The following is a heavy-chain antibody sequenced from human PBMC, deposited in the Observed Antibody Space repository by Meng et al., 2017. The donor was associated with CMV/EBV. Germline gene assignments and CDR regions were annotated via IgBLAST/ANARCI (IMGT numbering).Heavy chain of an antibody. Sequence: ASVKVSCKASGYTFTGYYMHWVRQAPGQGLEWMGWINPNSGGTNYAQKLQGRVTMTTDTSTSTAYMELRSLRSDDTAVYYCARDRQWLRFLWSYGMDVWGQGTTVTVS. D-gene: IGHD5-12*01. CDR1: GYTFTGYY. J-gene: IGHJ6*02. CDR2: INPNSGGT. V-gene: IGHV1-2*02. CDR3: ARDRQWLRFLWSYGMDV.